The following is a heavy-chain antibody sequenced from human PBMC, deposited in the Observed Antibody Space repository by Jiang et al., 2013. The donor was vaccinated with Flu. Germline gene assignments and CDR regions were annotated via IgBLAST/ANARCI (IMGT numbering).Heavy chain of an antibody. Sequence: GPGLVKPSETLSLTCSVSGDSISSSNYYWGWIRQPPGKGLEWIGSIYYSGSTYYNPSVKSRIAISIDTSRNHFSLKLTSVTAADTAVYYCARSSPHTSFDYVWGSYRPKNWLDPWGPGTLVTVSS. CDR3: ARSSPHTSFDYVWGSYRPKNWLDP. CDR1: GDSISSSNYY. D-gene: IGHD3-16*02. V-gene: IGHV4-39*07. CDR2: IYYSGST. J-gene: IGHJ5*02.